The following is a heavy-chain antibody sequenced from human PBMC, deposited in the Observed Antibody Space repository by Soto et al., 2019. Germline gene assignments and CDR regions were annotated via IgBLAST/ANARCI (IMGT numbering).Heavy chain of an antibody. CDR2: MYYSGTT. V-gene: IGHV4-61*01. J-gene: IGHJ4*02. D-gene: IGHD3-16*01. CDR1: GGSVSSALYF. CDR3: ARSLRGYAYGLFDY. Sequence: QVQLQESGPGLVKPSETLSLTCGVSGGSVSSALYFWTWIRQPPGQGLEWIASMYYSGTTNDNPSLKSRLTMLVDTSKNQFSLKLSSVPAADTAVYYCARSLRGYAYGLFDYWGQGILVTVSS.